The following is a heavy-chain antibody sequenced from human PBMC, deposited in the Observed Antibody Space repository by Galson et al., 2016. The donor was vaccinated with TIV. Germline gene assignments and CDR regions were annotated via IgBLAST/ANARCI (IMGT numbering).Heavy chain of an antibody. J-gene: IGHJ2*01. CDR1: GSSVSSYH. CDR2: IYYSGNTNY. D-gene: IGHD4-17*01. Sequence: SETLSLTCSVSGSSVSSYHWSWIRQPPGKGLEWIGYIYYSGNTNYNYNPSLESRVTMSVDTSKTQVSLKLSSVTAADTAVYFCARAPYGENWYFDFWGRGTLVTVSS. CDR3: ARAPYGENWYFDF. V-gene: IGHV4-59*08.